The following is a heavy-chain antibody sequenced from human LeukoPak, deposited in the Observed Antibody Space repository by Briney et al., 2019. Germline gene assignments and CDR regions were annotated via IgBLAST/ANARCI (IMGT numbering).Heavy chain of an antibody. Sequence: PGGFLRLSCAAPGFTFGDYGMSWVRQTPGKGLEWVSGINWNGGSTGYADSVKGRFTISRDNAKNSLYLQMNSLRAEDTAFYYCARARITIFGVVIRDAFDIWGQGTMVTVSS. CDR2: INWNGGST. J-gene: IGHJ3*02. CDR3: ARARITIFGVVIRDAFDI. CDR1: GFTFGDYG. D-gene: IGHD3-3*01. V-gene: IGHV3-20*04.